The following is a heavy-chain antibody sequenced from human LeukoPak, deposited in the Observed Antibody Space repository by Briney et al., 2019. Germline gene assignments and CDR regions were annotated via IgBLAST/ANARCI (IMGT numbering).Heavy chain of an antibody. CDR2: ISWDGGST. CDR3: ARGGEHSSGFYYFDY. J-gene: IGHJ4*02. Sequence: HPGGSLRLSCAASGFTFDDYAMHWVRQAPGKGLEWVSLISWDGGSTYYADSVKGRFTISRDNSKNSLYLQMNSLRAEDTALYYCARGGEHSSGFYYFDYWGQGTLVTVSS. D-gene: IGHD3-22*01. CDR1: GFTFDDYA. V-gene: IGHV3-43D*03.